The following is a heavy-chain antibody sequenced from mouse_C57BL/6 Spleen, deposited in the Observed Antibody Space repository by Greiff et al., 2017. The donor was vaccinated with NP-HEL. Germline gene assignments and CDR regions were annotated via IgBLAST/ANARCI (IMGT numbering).Heavy chain of an antibody. J-gene: IGHJ2*01. CDR1: GYTFTSYW. V-gene: IGHV1-52*01. D-gene: IGHD2-1*01. Sequence: QVQLKESGAELVRPGSSVKLSCKASGYTFTSYWMHWVKQRPIQGLEWIGNIDPSDSETHYNQKFKDQATLTVDKSSSTAYMQLSSLTSEDSAVYYCAGQEVYGKYGDYEYWGEGTTLTVSS. CDR3: AGQEVYGKYGDYEY. CDR2: IDPSDSET.